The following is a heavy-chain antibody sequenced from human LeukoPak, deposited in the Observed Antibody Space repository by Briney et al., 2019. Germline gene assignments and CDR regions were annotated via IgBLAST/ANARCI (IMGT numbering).Heavy chain of an antibody. CDR3: ARSLDMYGFDSSAYAS. J-gene: IGHJ4*02. CDR2: INTYNGHT. CDR1: GYTFTTHG. Sequence: ASVKVSCKASGYTFTTHGISWVRQAPGQGLEWMGWINTYNGHTNYAQKLQGRVTMTTDTSTSTAYMELRSLRSDDTAVYYCARSLDMYGFDSSAYASWGQGTLVTVSS. V-gene: IGHV1-18*01. D-gene: IGHD3-22*01.